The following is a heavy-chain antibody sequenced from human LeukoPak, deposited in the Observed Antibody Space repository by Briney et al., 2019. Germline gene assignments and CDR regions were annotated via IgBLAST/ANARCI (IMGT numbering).Heavy chain of an antibody. J-gene: IGHJ4*02. CDR3: ARAPYDCGGDCYSFIDY. Sequence: PGGSLRLSCAASGFTFSFYAMHWVRQAPGKGLEWVAVISNDGISQYYADSVKGRFTISRDNAKNSLYLQMNSLRAEDTAVYYCARAPYDCGGDCYSFIDYWGQGTLVTVSS. V-gene: IGHV3-30-3*01. CDR2: ISNDGISQ. CDR1: GFTFSFYA. D-gene: IGHD2-21*02.